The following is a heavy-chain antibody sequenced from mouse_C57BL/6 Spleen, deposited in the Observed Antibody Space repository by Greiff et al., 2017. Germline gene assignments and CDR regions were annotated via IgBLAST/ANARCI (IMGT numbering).Heavy chain of an antibody. CDR2: IYPGNSDT. V-gene: IGHV1-5*01. Sequence: VHVKQSGTVLARPGASVKMSCKTSGYTFTSYWMHWVKQRPGQGLEWIGAIYPGNSDTSYNQKFKGKAKLTAVTSASTAYMELSSLTNEDSAVYYCTISTMVTTGFAYWGQGTLVTVSA. D-gene: IGHD2-2*01. CDR1: GYTFTSYW. J-gene: IGHJ3*01. CDR3: TISTMVTTGFAY.